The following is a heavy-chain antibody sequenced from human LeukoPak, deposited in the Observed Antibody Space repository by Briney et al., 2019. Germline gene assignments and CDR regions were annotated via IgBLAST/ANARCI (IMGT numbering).Heavy chain of an antibody. V-gene: IGHV3-66*01. J-gene: IGHJ6*03. CDR2: IYSGGST. CDR3: ARETNTLPHMDA. Sequence: GGSLRLSCAASGFTVSSNYMSWVRQAPGKGLEWVSVIYSGGSTYYADSVKGRFTISRDNSKNTLYLQMNSLRAEDTAVYYCARETNTLPHMDARGKGTTVTVSS. D-gene: IGHD1-14*01. CDR1: GFTVSSNY.